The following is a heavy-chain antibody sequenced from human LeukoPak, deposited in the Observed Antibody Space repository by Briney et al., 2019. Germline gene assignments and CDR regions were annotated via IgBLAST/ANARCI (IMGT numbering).Heavy chain of an antibody. J-gene: IGHJ4*02. V-gene: IGHV3-23*01. CDR1: GFTFSNYG. CDR3: AKDLYNGDYDGDFDY. CDR2: IRGSGGST. D-gene: IGHD4-17*01. Sequence: GGSLRLSCAASGFTFSNYGMTWVRQAPGKGLEWVSGIRGSGGSTYYADSVKGRFTISRDNSKNTLYLQMNSLRAEDTAVYYCAKDLYNGDYDGDFDYWGQGTLVTVSS.